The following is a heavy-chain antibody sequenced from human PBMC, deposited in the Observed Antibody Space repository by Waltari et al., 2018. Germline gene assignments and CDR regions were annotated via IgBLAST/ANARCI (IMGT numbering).Heavy chain of an antibody. CDR3: ASERGCSSTNCHGGWFDP. Sequence: QVQLQESGPGLVKPSETLSLTCAVSGYSISSGYYWGWIRQPPGKGLEWIGSIYHSGNNYHNPSLNSRVTRSVDTSKNQFSLKLSSVTAADTAVYYCASERGCSSTNCHGGWFDPWGQGTLVTVSS. CDR2: IYHSGNN. V-gene: IGHV4-38-2*01. CDR1: GYSISSGYY. J-gene: IGHJ5*02. D-gene: IGHD2-2*01.